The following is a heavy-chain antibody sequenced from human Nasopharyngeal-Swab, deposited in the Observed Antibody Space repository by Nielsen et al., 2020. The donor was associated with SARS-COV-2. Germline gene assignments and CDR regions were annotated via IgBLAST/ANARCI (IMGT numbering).Heavy chain of an antibody. CDR2: ISGSGGDT. V-gene: IGHV3-23*01. D-gene: IGHD2-15*01. Sequence: GESLKISCAASGFTFRSYWMRWVRQAPGQGLEWVSAISGSGGDTYYADSVKGRFTISRDNSKNKLYLRMNSLRAEDTAVYYCAKDGRSCPTYWGQGTLVTVSS. CDR1: GFTFRSYW. J-gene: IGHJ4*02. CDR3: AKDGRSCPTY.